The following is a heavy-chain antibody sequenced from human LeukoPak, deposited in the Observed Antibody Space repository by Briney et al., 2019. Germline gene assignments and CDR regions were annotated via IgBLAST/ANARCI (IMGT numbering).Heavy chain of an antibody. D-gene: IGHD3-3*01. CDR3: ARGLTYYDFWSGLDWFDP. Sequence: PGGSLRLSCAASGFTFSSYWMTWVRQAPGKGLDWVANINQDGSEKYYVDSVKGRFTISRDNAKNSLYLQMNSLRADDTAVYYCARGLTYYDFWSGLDWFDPWGQGTLVTVSS. V-gene: IGHV3-7*01. CDR2: INQDGSEK. J-gene: IGHJ5*02. CDR1: GFTFSSYW.